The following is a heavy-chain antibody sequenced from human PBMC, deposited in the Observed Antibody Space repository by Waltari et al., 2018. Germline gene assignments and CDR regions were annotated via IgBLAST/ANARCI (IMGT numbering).Heavy chain of an antibody. Sequence: QVQLQQWGAGLLKPSETLSLTCAVYGGSFSGYYWSWIRQPPGKGLEWIGEINHSGSTNYNPSLKSRVTISVDTSKNQFSLKLSSVTAADTTVYYCARLRVIVVVRLCAFDIWGQGTTVTVSS. CDR2: INHSGST. CDR3: ARLRVIVVVRLCAFDI. V-gene: IGHV4-34*01. D-gene: IGHD2-21*01. J-gene: IGHJ3*02. CDR1: GGSFSGYY.